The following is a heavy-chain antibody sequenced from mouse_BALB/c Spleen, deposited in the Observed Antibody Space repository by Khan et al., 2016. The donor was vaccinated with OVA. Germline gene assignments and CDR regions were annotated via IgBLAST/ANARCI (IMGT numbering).Heavy chain of an antibody. V-gene: IGHV5-17*02. Sequence: EVELVESGGGLVQSGGSRKLSCVASGFTFSSIGMHWVSQAPEKGLEWVAYIRGDSYNIYYNDTVQGRFTISRDKPKNTVFLQMTSLRSEDMAMYYCARSYFYGYYFDQWGQGTTLTVSS. CDR2: IRGDSYNI. D-gene: IGHD1-1*01. CDR3: ARSYFYGYYFDQ. CDR1: GFTFSSIG. J-gene: IGHJ2*01.